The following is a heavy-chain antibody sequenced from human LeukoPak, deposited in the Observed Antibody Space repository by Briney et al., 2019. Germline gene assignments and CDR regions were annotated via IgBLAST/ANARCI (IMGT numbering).Heavy chain of an antibody. CDR2: ISGSGGST. V-gene: IGHV3-23*01. J-gene: IGHJ4*02. CDR3: AKDGTYDFWSGYLFDY. D-gene: IGHD3-3*01. CDR1: GFTFSSYA. Sequence: GGSLRLSCAASGFTFSSYAMSWVRQAPGKGLEWVSAISGSGGSTYYADSVKGRFTISRDNSKNTLYLQMSSLRAEDTAVYYCAKDGTYDFWSGYLFDYWGQGTLVTVSS.